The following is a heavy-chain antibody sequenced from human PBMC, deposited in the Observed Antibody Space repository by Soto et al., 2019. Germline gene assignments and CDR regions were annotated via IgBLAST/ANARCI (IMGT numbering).Heavy chain of an antibody. CDR1: GYTFTSYA. J-gene: IGHJ4*02. CDR3: AREGQLAPAFDY. V-gene: IGHV1-3*01. Sequence: ASVKVSCKASGYTFTSYAMHWVRQAPGQRLEWMGWINAGNGNTKYSQKFQGRVTITRDTSASTAYTELSSLRSEDTAVYYCAREGQLAPAFDYWGQGPLVTVSS. CDR2: INAGNGNT. D-gene: IGHD6-13*01.